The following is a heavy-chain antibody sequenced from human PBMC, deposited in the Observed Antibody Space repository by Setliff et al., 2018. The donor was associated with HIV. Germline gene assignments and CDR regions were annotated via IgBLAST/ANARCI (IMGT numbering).Heavy chain of an antibody. Sequence: ASVKVSCKASGYTFTGYYMHWVRQAPGQGLEWMGWINPNSGGTNYAQKFQGWVTMTRDTSISTAYMELSRLRSDDTAVYYCARGGPYYNFRSGWFYAFDIWGQGTMVTVSS. CDR2: INPNSGGT. D-gene: IGHD3-3*01. J-gene: IGHJ3*02. CDR3: ARGGPYYNFRSGWFYAFDI. V-gene: IGHV1-2*04. CDR1: GYTFTGYY.